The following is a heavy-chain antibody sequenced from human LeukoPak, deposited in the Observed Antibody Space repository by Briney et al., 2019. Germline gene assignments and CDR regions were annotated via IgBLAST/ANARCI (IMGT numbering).Heavy chain of an antibody. Sequence: GESLKISCKGSGYRFSNYWIGWVRQMPGKGLEWMGIIFPGDSDTRYSPSFQGQVTMSADKSISTAYLQWSSLKASDTAMYYCARSYGDYVGVDYFDYWGQGTLVTVSS. CDR1: GYRFSNYW. J-gene: IGHJ4*02. V-gene: IGHV5-51*01. CDR2: IFPGDSDT. CDR3: ARSYGDYVGVDYFDY. D-gene: IGHD4-17*01.